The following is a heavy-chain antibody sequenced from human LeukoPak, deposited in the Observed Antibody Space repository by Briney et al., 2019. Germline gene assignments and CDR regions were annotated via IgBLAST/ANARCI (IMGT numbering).Heavy chain of an antibody. CDR2: MYSSGGT. V-gene: IGHV4-61*02. D-gene: IGHD2-2*02. J-gene: IGHJ4*02. Sequence: PSQTLSLTCTVSGDSISSGSYYWTWIRQPAGKGLEWIGRMYSSGGTNYNPSLKSRVTISLDTSKKHFSLELISVTAAHPAVSYLARDFVLYFFDSRGQGALVTVSS. CDR1: GDSISSGSYY. CDR3: ARDFVLYFFDS.